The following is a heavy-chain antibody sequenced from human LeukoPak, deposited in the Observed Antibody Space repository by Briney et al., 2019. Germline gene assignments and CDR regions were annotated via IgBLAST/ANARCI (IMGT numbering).Heavy chain of an antibody. CDR3: ARGLWFGELFGYYYMDV. CDR1: GGSISSSSYY. Sequence: SETLSLTCTVSGGSISSSSYYWSWIRQPPGKGLEWIGYIYYSGSTNYNPSLKSRVTISVDTSKNQFSLKLSSLTAADTAVYYCARGLWFGELFGYYYMDVWGKGTTVTISS. D-gene: IGHD3-10*01. V-gene: IGHV4-61*01. CDR2: IYYSGST. J-gene: IGHJ6*03.